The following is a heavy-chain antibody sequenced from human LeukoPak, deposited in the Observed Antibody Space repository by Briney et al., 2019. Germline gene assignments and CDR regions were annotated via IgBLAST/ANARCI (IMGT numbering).Heavy chain of an antibody. J-gene: IGHJ4*02. CDR2: ISGSGGSA. Sequence: GGSLRLSCAASGFTFSSYAISWVRQAPGKGLEWVSAISGSGGSAYYADSVKGRFTISRDNSKNTLYLQMNSLRAEDTAVYYCAKGNWNYPLDYWGQGTLVTVSS. CDR3: AKGNWNYPLDY. CDR1: GFTFSSYA. D-gene: IGHD1-7*01. V-gene: IGHV3-23*01.